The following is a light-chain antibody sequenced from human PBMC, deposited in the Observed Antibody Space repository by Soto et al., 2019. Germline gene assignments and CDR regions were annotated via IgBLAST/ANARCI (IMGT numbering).Light chain of an antibody. CDR3: QQYGGSPLVT. V-gene: IGKV3-20*01. J-gene: IGKJ4*01. CDR2: GAS. Sequence: EIVLTQSPGTLSLSPGERATLSCRASQSVSSNYLAWYQQKPGQAPRLLIYGASSRATGIPDRFSGGGSGTDFTLTITRLEPEDFAVYYCQQYGGSPLVTFGGGTKVEIK. CDR1: QSVSSNY.